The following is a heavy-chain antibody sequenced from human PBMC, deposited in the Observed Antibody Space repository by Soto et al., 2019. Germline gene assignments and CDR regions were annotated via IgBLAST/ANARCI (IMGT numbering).Heavy chain of an antibody. CDR1: GYIFTNFG. Sequence: QVQLVQSGAEVKKPGASVRVSCTASGYIFTNFGFNWVRQAPGQGLEWIGWISAYKANRNFAQKFRGRVTMTTDISTVTAYMELKTLRSDDTAVYYCARGDLLYGLDVWGQGTTVTVSS. D-gene: IGHD2-21*02. V-gene: IGHV1-18*01. CDR3: ARGDLLYGLDV. J-gene: IGHJ6*02. CDR2: ISAYKANR.